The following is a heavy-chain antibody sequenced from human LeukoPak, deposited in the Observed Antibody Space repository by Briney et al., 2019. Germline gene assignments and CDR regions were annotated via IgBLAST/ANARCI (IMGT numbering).Heavy chain of an antibody. J-gene: IGHJ4*02. CDR1: GGSFCGYY. D-gene: IGHD2-15*01. CDR3: ARARWVVRKFDY. Sequence: SETLSLTCAVYGGSFCGYYWSWIRQPPGKGLEWIGEINHSGSTNYNPSLKSRVTISVDTSKNQFSLKLSSVTAADTAVYYCARARWVVRKFDYWGQGTLVTVSS. CDR2: INHSGST. V-gene: IGHV4-34*01.